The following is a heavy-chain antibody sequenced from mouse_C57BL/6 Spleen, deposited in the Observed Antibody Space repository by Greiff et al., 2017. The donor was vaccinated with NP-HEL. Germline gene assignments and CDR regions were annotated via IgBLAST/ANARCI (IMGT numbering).Heavy chain of an antibody. CDR3: ANHYYGSSYEIAY. D-gene: IGHD1-1*01. J-gene: IGHJ3*01. CDR2: IYPGDGDT. Sequence: VQLQQSGPELVKPGASVKISCKASGYAFSSSWMNWVKQRPGKGLEWIGRIYPGDGDTNYNGKFKGKATLTADKSSSTAYMQLSSLTSEDSAVYFCANHYYGSSYEIAYWGHRTLVTVSA. CDR1: GYAFSSSW. V-gene: IGHV1-82*01.